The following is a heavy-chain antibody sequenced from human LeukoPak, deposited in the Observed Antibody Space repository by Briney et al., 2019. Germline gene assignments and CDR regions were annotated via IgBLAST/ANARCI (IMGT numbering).Heavy chain of an antibody. CDR1: GFTVSGNY. V-gene: IGHV3-23*01. J-gene: IGHJ1*01. D-gene: IGHD6-13*01. Sequence: PGGSLRLSCAASGFTVSGNYMSWVRQAPGKGLEWVSAISGSGGSTYYADSVKGRFTISRDNSKNTLYLQMNSLRAEDTAVYYCAKRNAAAGTPTTRHWGQGTLVTVSS. CDR2: ISGSGGST. CDR3: AKRNAAAGTPTTRH.